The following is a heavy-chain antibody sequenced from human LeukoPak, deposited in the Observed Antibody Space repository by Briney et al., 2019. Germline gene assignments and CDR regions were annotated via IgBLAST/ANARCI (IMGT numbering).Heavy chain of an antibody. CDR1: GFTFSSYI. CDR3: AKDLGTTVPYGYMDV. J-gene: IGHJ6*03. V-gene: IGHV3-23*01. Sequence: PGGSLRLSCAASGFTFSSYIMNWVRQAPGKGLEWVSAISGSGGSTYYADSVKGRFTISRDNSKNTLYLQMNSLRAEDTAVYYCAKDLGTTVPYGYMDVWGKGTTVTVSS. D-gene: IGHD4-11*01. CDR2: ISGSGGST.